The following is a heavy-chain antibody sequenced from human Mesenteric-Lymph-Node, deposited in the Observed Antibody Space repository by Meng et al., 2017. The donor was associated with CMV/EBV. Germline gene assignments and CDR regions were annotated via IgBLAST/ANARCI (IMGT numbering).Heavy chain of an antibody. CDR3: ARHYTGTPNI. Sequence: GESRKISCKASGYTFTSYWIGWVRQMPGKGLEWMAIIFPGDSDIRYSPSFQGQVTISADRFITTTYLQWSSLKASDTAIYYCARHYTGTPNIWGQGTMVTVSS. J-gene: IGHJ3*02. CDR2: IFPGDSDI. CDR1: GYTFTSYW. V-gene: IGHV5-51*01. D-gene: IGHD1-14*01.